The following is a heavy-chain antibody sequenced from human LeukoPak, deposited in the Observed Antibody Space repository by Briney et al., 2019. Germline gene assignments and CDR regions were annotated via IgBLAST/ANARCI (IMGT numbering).Heavy chain of an antibody. Sequence: GGSLGLSCAASGFTFSSHWMTWVRQAPGKGLEWVANINQDGSERYYVDPVKGRFTISRDNAKNSLYLQMNSLRAEDTAVYYCARDSEYSSSFAFDIWGQGTMVTVSS. CDR2: INQDGSER. CDR1: GFTFSSHW. V-gene: IGHV3-7*01. CDR3: ARDSEYSSSFAFDI. D-gene: IGHD6-13*01. J-gene: IGHJ3*02.